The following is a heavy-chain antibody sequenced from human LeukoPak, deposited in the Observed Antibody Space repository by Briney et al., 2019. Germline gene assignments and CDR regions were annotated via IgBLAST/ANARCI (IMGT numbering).Heavy chain of an antibody. CDR2: VSSNGAKT. D-gene: IGHD1-26*01. Sequence: GGSLRLSCAASGFTFSSYAITWVRQAPGKGLEWVSAVSSNGAKTYYADSVKGRFTISRDNANSMLYLQMNSLGAEDSAVYYCAKDFVGPDDYWGQGTLVTVSS. J-gene: IGHJ4*02. CDR3: AKDFVGPDDY. CDR1: GFTFSSYA. V-gene: IGHV3-23*01.